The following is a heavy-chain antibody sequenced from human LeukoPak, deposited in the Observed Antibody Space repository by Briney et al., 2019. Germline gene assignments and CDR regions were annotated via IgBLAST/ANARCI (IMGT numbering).Heavy chain of an antibody. Sequence: SVKFSCKASGGTFSSHAIAWVRQAPGQGPEWMGGIIPISGTANYAQKFQGRVAITTDDSTSTAYMELSSLTSDDTAVYYCARGLQYQLLKALGYYYMDVWGEGTTVTVSS. CDR2: IIPISGTA. J-gene: IGHJ6*03. CDR1: GGTFSSHA. CDR3: ARGLQYQLLKALGYYYMDV. D-gene: IGHD2-2*01. V-gene: IGHV1-69*05.